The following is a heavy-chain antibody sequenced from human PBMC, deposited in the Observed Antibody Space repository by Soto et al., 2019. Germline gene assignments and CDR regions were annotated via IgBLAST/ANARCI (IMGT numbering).Heavy chain of an antibody. V-gene: IGHV1-69*05. CDR3: AIREGQLVPN. CDR1: GCTFSSYA. CDR2: MIPIFGTA. Sequence: SVKVSCKASGCTFSSYAISWVRQAPGQGLEWMGGMIPIFGTANYAQKFQGRVRITRDESTSTAYMELSSLTSEDTAVYYCAIREGQLVPNWGQGTLVTVSS. D-gene: IGHD6-6*01. J-gene: IGHJ4*02.